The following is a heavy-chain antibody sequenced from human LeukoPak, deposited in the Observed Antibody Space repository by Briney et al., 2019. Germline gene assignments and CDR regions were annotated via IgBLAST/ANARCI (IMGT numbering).Heavy chain of an antibody. J-gene: IGHJ4*02. CDR2: ISGGSSYI. D-gene: IGHD2-2*01. V-gene: IGHV3-21*01. CDR1: GFTFSSFS. Sequence: GGSLRLSCAASGFTFSSFSMIWVRQAPGKGLEWVSSISGGSSYIYYADSVKGRFTISRDNAKNSLYLQMNSLRAEDTAVYYCASCSSTSCYAEYYFDYWGQGTLVTVSS. CDR3: ASCSSTSCYAEYYFDY.